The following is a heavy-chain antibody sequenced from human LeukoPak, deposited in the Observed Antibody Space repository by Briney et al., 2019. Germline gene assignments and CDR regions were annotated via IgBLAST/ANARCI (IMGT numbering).Heavy chain of an antibody. CDR2: ISGSGGST. J-gene: IGHJ4*02. CDR1: GFTFSSYA. V-gene: IGHV3-23*01. Sequence: GGFLRLSCAASGFTFSSYAMSWVRQAPGKGLEWVSAISGSGGSTYYADSVKGRFTISRDNAKNTLYLQMNGLRAEDTAVYYCARDLVVTSAYWGQGTLVTVSS. CDR3: ARDLVVTSAY. D-gene: IGHD2-2*01.